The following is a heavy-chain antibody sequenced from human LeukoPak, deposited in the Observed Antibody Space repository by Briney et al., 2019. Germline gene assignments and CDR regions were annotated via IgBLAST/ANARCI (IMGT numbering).Heavy chain of an antibody. CDR3: ARDGYNGAAAY. D-gene: IGHD5-24*01. CDR1: GFTISSNS. Sequence: GGSLRLSCTVSGFTISSNSMSWVRQAPGKGLEWVSFIYSSVTHYSDSVKGRFTISRDNSKNTLYLQMNSLRAEDTAVYYCARDGYNGAAAYWGQGTLVTVSS. J-gene: IGHJ4*02. V-gene: IGHV3-53*01. CDR2: IYSSVT.